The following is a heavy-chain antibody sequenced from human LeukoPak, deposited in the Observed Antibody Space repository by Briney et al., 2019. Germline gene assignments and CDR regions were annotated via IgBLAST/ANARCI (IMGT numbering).Heavy chain of an antibody. V-gene: IGHV3-23*01. Sequence: GGSLRLSCAASGFTFTTFAMNWVRQAPGKGLEWVSTISGSGDATYYADSVKGRFTISRDNSKNTLYLQMNSLRAEDTALYYCAKAHWYSGSYYEGYWGQGTLVTVSS. CDR1: GFTFTTFA. CDR3: AKAHWYSGSYYEGY. CDR2: ISGSGDAT. D-gene: IGHD1-26*01. J-gene: IGHJ4*02.